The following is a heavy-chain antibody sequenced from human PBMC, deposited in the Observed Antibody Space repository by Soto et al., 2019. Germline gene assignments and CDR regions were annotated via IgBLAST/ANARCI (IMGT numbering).Heavy chain of an antibody. CDR2: ISTAGDT. CDR1: GFGFNGYD. D-gene: IGHD3-16*01. Sequence: EVQSVESGGGLVQPGGSLRLSCAASGFGFNGYDMHWVRQAPGKNLEWVAAISTAGDTYYLGSVKGRFTISREDAKNSLSLQMNSLRVGDTAVYYCARGGDRFDGMDVWGQGTTVTVSS. J-gene: IGHJ6*02. V-gene: IGHV3-13*01. CDR3: ARGGDRFDGMDV.